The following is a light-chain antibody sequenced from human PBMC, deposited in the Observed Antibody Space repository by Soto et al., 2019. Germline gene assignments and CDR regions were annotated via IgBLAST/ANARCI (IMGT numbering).Light chain of an antibody. CDR2: DPS. CDR1: QSVNKW. CDR3: QQYNSYYPLT. J-gene: IGKJ1*01. V-gene: IGKV1-5*01. Sequence: DIHMSQSPSTLSASVGYRFTITCGASQSVNKWLAWFQQKPVKVPKLLXLDPSTLQTGVPSRFGGGGSGTEFTLTISGLQHDDFANHYCQQYNSYYPLTFGPGTKVDIK.